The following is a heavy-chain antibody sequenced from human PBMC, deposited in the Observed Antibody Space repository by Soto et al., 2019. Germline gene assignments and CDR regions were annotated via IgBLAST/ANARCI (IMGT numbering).Heavy chain of an antibody. CDR1: GGSSSSSSC. Sequence: SETLCLSWGVAGGSSSSSSCWSWVRQPPGKGLEWIGEINHSGSTNCNPSLKSRVTISVDTSKNQFSLKLSSVTAADTAVYYCARASNKRGYSYGPDYCGQGTLVTAPQ. D-gene: IGHD5-18*01. CDR3: ARASNKRGYSYGPDY. V-gene: IGHV4-4*02. CDR2: INHSGST. J-gene: IGHJ4*02.